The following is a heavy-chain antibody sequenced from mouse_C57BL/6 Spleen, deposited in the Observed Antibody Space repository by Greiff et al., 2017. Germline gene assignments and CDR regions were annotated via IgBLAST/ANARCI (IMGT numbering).Heavy chain of an antibody. J-gene: IGHJ1*03. V-gene: IGHV1-69*01. CDR1: GYTFTSHW. Sequence: QVQLQQPGAELVMPGASVKLSCKASGYTFTSHWMHWVKQRPGQGLEWIGEIDPSDSYTNYNQKFKGKSTLTVDKSSSTAYMQLSSLTSEDSAVYYCARYLRRYFDVWGTGTTVTVSS. CDR2: IDPSDSYT. D-gene: IGHD2-12*01. CDR3: ARYLRRYFDV.